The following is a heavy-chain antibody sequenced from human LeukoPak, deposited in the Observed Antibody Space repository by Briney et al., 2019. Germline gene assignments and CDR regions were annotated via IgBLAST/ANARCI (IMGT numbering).Heavy chain of an antibody. D-gene: IGHD5-18*01. V-gene: IGHV3-74*01. CDR1: GFTSSNHW. CDR3: ARGGSDTAMAHDY. CDR2: INRDGSRT. Sequence: TGGSLRLSCAASGFTSSNHWMHWVRQAPGKGLMWVSRINRDGSRTDYADSVKGRFTISRDDAKNTLYLQVNSLRAEDTAVYFCARGGSDTAMAHDYWGQGTLVTVSS. J-gene: IGHJ4*02.